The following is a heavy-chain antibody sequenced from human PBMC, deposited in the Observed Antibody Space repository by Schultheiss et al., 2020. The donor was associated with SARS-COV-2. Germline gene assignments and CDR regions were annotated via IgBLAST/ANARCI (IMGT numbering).Heavy chain of an antibody. J-gene: IGHJ5*02. Sequence: ASVKVSCKASGYTFTGYYMHWVRQAPGQGLEWMGWINPNSGGTNYAQKFQGRVTMTRDKSISTAYMELSRLRSDDTAVYYCARARTYSSSSSWFDPWGQGTLVTVSS. V-gene: IGHV1-2*02. CDR3: ARARTYSSSSSWFDP. CDR2: INPNSGGT. CDR1: GYTFTGYY. D-gene: IGHD6-6*01.